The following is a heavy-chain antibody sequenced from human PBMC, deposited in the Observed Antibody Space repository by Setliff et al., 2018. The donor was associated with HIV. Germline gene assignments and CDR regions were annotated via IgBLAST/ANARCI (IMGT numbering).Heavy chain of an antibody. CDR2: INTSGST. CDR3: ARDPNTGWYYLDF. Sequence: PSETLSLTCTVSGGSVSNYYWTWIRQSAGKGLERIGHINTSGSTKYNPSLKSRLTMSVDSSGNQFSLTLTSVTAADTAVYYRARDPNTGWYYLDFWGPGALVTVSS. J-gene: IGHJ4*02. D-gene: IGHD6-19*01. CDR1: GGSVSNYY. V-gene: IGHV4-4*07.